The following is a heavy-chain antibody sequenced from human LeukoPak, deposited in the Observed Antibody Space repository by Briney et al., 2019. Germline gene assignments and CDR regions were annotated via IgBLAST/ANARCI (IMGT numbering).Heavy chain of an antibody. D-gene: IGHD3-10*01. Sequence: GGSLRLSCAASGFTFSSYSMNWVRQAPGKGLEWVSSISSSSSYIYYADSVKGRFTISRDNAKNSLYLQMNSLRADDTAVYYCARGSGELPNAYWGQGTLVTVSS. CDR3: ARGSGELPNAY. CDR1: GFTFSSYS. CDR2: ISSSSSYI. J-gene: IGHJ4*02. V-gene: IGHV3-21*01.